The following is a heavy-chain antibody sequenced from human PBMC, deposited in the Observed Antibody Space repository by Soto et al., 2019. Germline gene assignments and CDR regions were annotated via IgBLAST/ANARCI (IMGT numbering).Heavy chain of an antibody. CDR1: GGSINTFY. Sequence: KPSETLSLTCTVSGGSINTFYWSWVRQPAGKGLEWIGRIFSSGSTSFNPSLESRVAMSVDTSKNHFSLNLSSVTAADMAVYYCAREGSYSAYHFAHGIQLWSLDFWGQGALVTVYS. D-gene: IGHD5-12*01. J-gene: IGHJ4*02. CDR3: AREGSYSAYHFAHGIQLWSLDF. V-gene: IGHV4-4*07. CDR2: IFSSGST.